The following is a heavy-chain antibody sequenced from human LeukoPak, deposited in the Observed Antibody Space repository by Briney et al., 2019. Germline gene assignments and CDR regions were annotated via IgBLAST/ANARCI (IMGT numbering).Heavy chain of an antibody. Sequence: SVKVSCKASGYTFTSYDINWVRQAAGPGLEWMGGIIPIFGTANYAQKFQGRVTITADESTSTAYMELSSLRSEDTAVYYCARSYGEWLRFRYEYYFDYWGQGTLVTVSS. CDR3: ARSYGEWLRFRYEYYFDY. CDR1: GYTFTSYD. D-gene: IGHD5-12*01. CDR2: IIPIFGTA. V-gene: IGHV1-69*13. J-gene: IGHJ4*02.